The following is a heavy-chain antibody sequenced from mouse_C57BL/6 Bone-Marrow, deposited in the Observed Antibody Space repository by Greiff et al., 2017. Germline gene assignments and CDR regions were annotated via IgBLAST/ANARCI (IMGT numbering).Heavy chain of an antibody. V-gene: IGHV14-4*01. CDR3: TCFPSGSSYGY. Sequence: EVKVVESGAELVRPGASVKLSCTASGFNIKDDYMHWVKQRPEQGLEWIGWIDPENGDTEYASKFQGKATVTADTSSNTAYLQLSRLTSEDTAVYYCTCFPSGSSYGYWGQGTTLTVSS. CDR1: GFNIKDDY. CDR2: IDPENGDT. D-gene: IGHD1-1*01. J-gene: IGHJ2*01.